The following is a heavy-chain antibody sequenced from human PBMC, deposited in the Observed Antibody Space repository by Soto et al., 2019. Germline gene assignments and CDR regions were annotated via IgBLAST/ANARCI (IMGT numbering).Heavy chain of an antibody. CDR2: MNPNSGNT. CDR1: GYTFTSYD. V-gene: IGHV1-8*01. Sequence: QVQLVQSGAEVKKPGASVKVSCKASGYTFTSYDVNWVRQATGQGLEWMGWMNPNSGNTGYAQKFQGRVTMTRSTAMRTVYMELGGVRSEDTAVSYCAREQQVRGFARWGQGTLVNVSS. J-gene: IGHJ5*02. D-gene: IGHD6-13*01. CDR3: AREQQVRGFAR.